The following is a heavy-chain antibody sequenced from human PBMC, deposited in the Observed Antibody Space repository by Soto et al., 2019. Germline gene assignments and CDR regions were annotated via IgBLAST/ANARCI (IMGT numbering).Heavy chain of an antibody. V-gene: IGHV3-23*01. CDR1: GFTFSSYA. CDR3: AKEYFTISGVPLDTPTYYFDY. CDR2: ISGSGGST. Sequence: GGSLRLSCAASGFTFSSYAMRWVRQAPGKGLEWVSAISGSGGSTYYADSVKGRFTISRDNSKNTLYLQMNSLRAEDTAVYYCAKEYFTISGVPLDTPTYYFDYWGQGTLVTVSS. J-gene: IGHJ4*02. D-gene: IGHD3-3*01.